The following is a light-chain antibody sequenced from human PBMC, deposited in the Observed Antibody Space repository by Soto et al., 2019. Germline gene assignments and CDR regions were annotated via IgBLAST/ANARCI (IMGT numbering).Light chain of an antibody. Sequence: EIVLTQSPGTLSLSPGERATLSCRASQSVSSSYLAWYQQKPGQAPRLLIYGASSRATGIPERFSGSGYGADFTLTFSRLEPEDFAVYYCQQYGSSPPTFGQGTKLEIK. CDR3: QQYGSSPPT. CDR2: GAS. CDR1: QSVSSSY. J-gene: IGKJ2*01. V-gene: IGKV3-20*01.